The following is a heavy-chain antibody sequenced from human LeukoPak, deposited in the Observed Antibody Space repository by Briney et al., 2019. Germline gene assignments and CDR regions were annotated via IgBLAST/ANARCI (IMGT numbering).Heavy chain of an antibody. D-gene: IGHD3-10*01. V-gene: IGHV5-51*01. Sequence: GESLKISCQGSGYIFTSYWIGWVRQLPGKGLEWMGIIYPGDSDTRYSPSFQGQVTISADKSISTAYLQWSSLKASDTAMYYCARLNYGQGSNFDYWGQGTLVTVSS. CDR1: GYIFTSYW. CDR3: ARLNYGQGSNFDY. J-gene: IGHJ4*02. CDR2: IYPGDSDT.